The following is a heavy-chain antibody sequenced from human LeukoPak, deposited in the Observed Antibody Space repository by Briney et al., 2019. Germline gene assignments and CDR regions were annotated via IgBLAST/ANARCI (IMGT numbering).Heavy chain of an antibody. V-gene: IGHV4-61*02. CDR1: GDSISSGSYY. CDR2: IYTSGST. CDR3: ARHYSSYFDY. D-gene: IGHD5-18*01. J-gene: IGHJ4*02. Sequence: SETLSLTCTVSGDSISSGSYYWSWIRQPAGKGLEWIGRIYTSGSTNYNPSLKSRVTISVDTSKNQFSLKLSSVTAADTAVYYCARHYSSYFDYWGQGTLVTVSS.